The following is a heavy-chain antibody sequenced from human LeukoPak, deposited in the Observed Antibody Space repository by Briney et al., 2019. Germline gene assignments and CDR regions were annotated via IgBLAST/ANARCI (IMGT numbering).Heavy chain of an antibody. J-gene: IGHJ3*02. Sequence: PGGSLRLSCAASGFTFSSYAMSWVRQAPGKGLEWVSTISGGGSTTHYADSVKGRFTISRDNAKNLLYLQMSSLRAEDTAVYFCARLSYWVFEIWGQGTMVTVSS. CDR3: ARLSYWVFEI. V-gene: IGHV3-23*01. CDR1: GFTFSSYA. CDR2: ISGGGSTT. D-gene: IGHD2-21*01.